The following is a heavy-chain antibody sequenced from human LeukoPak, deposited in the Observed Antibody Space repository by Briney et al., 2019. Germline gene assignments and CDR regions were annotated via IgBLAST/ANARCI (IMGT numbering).Heavy chain of an antibody. J-gene: IGHJ4*02. CDR2: ISRNGGST. CDR3: AKDIDLGYCSGGSCGEYFDY. CDR1: GFTFDDYA. D-gene: IGHD2-15*01. V-gene: IGHV3-43*02. Sequence: GGSLRLSCAASGFTFDDYAMHWVRQAPGKGLEWVSLISRNGGSTYYADSVKGRFTISRDNSKNSLYLQMNSLRTEDTALYYCAKDIDLGYCSGGSCGEYFDYWGQGTLVTVSS.